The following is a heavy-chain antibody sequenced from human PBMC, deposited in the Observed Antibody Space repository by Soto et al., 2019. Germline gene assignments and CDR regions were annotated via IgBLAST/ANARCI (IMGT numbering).Heavy chain of an antibody. J-gene: IGHJ2*01. Sequence: QVQLVESGGGVVQPGRSLRLSCAASGSIFSNYGMHWVRQAPGKGLEWVAVIWYDGSHESYADSVKGRFTISRDNSKNTLFLQMNSLRAEDTAVYYCARDRYSSDSRAYQGVYWYFDLWGRGTLVTVSS. CDR1: GSIFSNYG. D-gene: IGHD3-22*01. CDR2: IWYDGSHE. CDR3: ARDRYSSDSRAYQGVYWYFDL. V-gene: IGHV3-33*01.